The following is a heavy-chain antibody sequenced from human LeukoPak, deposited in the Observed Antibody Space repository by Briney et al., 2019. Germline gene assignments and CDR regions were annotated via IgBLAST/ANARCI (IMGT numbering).Heavy chain of an antibody. J-gene: IGHJ5*02. V-gene: IGHV3-30-3*01. CDR2: ISYDGSNK. D-gene: IGHD3-22*01. CDR1: GFTFSSYA. Sequence: PGGSLRLSCAASGFTFSSYAMHWVRQAPGKGLEWVAVISYDGSNKYYADSVKGRFTISRDNSKNTLYLQMNSPRAEDTAVYYCARDVGVNSMIVDNWFDPWGQGTLVTVSS. CDR3: ARDVGVNSMIVDNWFDP.